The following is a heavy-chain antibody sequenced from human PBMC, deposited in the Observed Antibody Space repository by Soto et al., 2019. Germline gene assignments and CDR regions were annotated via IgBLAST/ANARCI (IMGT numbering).Heavy chain of an antibody. CDR1: GFTFSDYY. CDR2: ISSSGSTI. V-gene: IGHV3-11*01. J-gene: IGHJ4*02. CDR3: ASTQIISTGGYFDY. D-gene: IGHD2-2*01. Sequence: GGSLRLSCAASGFTFSDYYMSWIRQAPGKGLEWVSYISSSGSTIYYADSVKGRFTISRDNAKNSLYLQMISPGAEDAAVYYCASTQIISTGGYFDYWGQGTLVTVSS.